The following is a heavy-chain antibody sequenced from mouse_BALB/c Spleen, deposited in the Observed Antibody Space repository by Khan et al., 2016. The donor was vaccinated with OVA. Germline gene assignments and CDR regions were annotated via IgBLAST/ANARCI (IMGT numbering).Heavy chain of an antibody. Sequence: QVQLKQSGAELVRPGASVKLSCKTSGYTFTSYWIHWVKQRSGQGLEWIAWIYPGTDYTYYNEKLKDKATLTADNSSSTAYMQLSSLKSEDSAIYFGEGEEAWYYFDYWGQGTTLTVSS. V-gene: IGHV1-76*01. CDR3: EGEEAWYYFDY. CDR2: IYPGTDYT. D-gene: IGHD3-2*02. CDR1: GYTFTSYW. J-gene: IGHJ2*01.